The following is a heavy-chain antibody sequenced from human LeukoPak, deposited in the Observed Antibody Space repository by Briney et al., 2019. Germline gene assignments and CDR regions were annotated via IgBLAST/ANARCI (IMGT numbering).Heavy chain of an antibody. CDR3: ARIPSSGRYPDAFDI. D-gene: IGHD6-19*01. Sequence: GESLKISCKGSGYSFTSYWIGWVRQMPGKGLEWMGIIYPGDSDTRYSPSFQGQVTISADKSISTAYLQWSSLKASDTAMYYCARIPSSGRYPDAFDIWGQGTMVTVSS. CDR2: IYPGDSDT. CDR1: GYSFTSYW. V-gene: IGHV5-51*01. J-gene: IGHJ3*02.